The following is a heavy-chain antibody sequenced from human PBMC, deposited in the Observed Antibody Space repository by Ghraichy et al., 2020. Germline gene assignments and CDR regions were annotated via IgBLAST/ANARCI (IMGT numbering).Heavy chain of an antibody. CDR3: TRDSNRWSFDY. V-gene: IGHV1-46*02. D-gene: IGHD6-13*01. CDR1: GYIFNNYY. J-gene: IGHJ4*02. Sequence: ASVKVSCKASGYIFNNYYIHWVRQAPGQGLEWMGRISSGGGGTIYAKRFRGRVTVTRDTSTSTVYMELSSLRSDDTAVYYCTRDSNRWSFDYWGQGTLVTVSS. CDR2: ISSGGGGT.